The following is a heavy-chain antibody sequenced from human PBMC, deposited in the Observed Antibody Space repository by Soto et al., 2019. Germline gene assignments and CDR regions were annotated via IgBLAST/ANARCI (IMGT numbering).Heavy chain of an antibody. J-gene: IGHJ4*02. CDR1: GGSFSGYY. CDR2: INHSGST. CDR3: ARGLGSDYSNYVPFDY. Sequence: SETLSLTCAVYGGSFSGYYWSWIRQPPGKGLEWIGEINHSGSTNYNPSLKSRVTISVDTSKNQFSLKLSSVTAADTAVYYCARGLGSDYSNYVPFDYWGQGTLVTSPQ. D-gene: IGHD4-4*01. V-gene: IGHV4-34*01.